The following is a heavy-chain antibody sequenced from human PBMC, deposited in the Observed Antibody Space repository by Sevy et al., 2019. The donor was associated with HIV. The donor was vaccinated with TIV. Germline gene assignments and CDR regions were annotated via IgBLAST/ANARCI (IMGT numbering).Heavy chain of an antibody. CDR1: GFTFSSYA. CDR2: ISGSGGST. J-gene: IGHJ4*02. D-gene: IGHD3-10*01. V-gene: IGHV3-23*01. CDR3: AKVEGTMRVRGVIDY. Sequence: GGSLRLSCAASGFTFSSYAMSWVRQAPGKGLEWVSAISGSGGSTYYADSVKGRSTISRDNSKNTLYLQMNSLRAEDTAVYYCAKVEGTMRVRGVIDYWGQGTLVTVSS.